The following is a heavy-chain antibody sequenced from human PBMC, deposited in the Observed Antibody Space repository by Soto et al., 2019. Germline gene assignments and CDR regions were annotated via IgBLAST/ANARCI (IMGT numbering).Heavy chain of an antibody. CDR1: GFTFSSYA. CDR3: AKGASVYYYYGMDV. J-gene: IGHJ6*02. V-gene: IGHV3-23*01. CDR2: ISGSGGST. Sequence: EVQLLESGGGLVQPGGSLRLSCAASGFTFSSYAMSWVRQAPGKGLEWVSAISGSGGSTYYADSVKGRFTISRDNSKNTLYLQMNSLRAEDTDVDYCAKGASVYYYYGMDVWGHGDTVTVCS.